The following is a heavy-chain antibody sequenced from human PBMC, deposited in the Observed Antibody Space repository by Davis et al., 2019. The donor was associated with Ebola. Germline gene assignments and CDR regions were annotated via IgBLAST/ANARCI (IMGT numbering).Heavy chain of an antibody. CDR3: AREGTGITMVQGVIIPNVDAFDI. V-gene: IGHV3-7*01. J-gene: IGHJ3*02. CDR1: GFTFSSYW. D-gene: IGHD3-10*01. Sequence: GESLKISCAASGFTFSSYWMSWVRQAPGKGLEWVANIKQDGSEKYYVDSVKGRFTIARDNAKNSLYLQMNSLRAEDTAVYYCAREGTGITMVQGVIIPNVDAFDIWGQGTMVTVSS. CDR2: IKQDGSEK.